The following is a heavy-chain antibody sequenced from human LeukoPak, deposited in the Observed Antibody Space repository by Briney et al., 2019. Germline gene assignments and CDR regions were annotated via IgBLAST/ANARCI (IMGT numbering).Heavy chain of an antibody. CDR2: ISSSSSYI. V-gene: IGHV3-21*01. CDR3: ARVGYDYPFDY. CDR1: GFTFSGYS. D-gene: IGHD5-12*01. J-gene: IGHJ4*02. Sequence: GGSLRLSCAASGFTFSGYSMNWVRQAPGKGLEWVSSISSSSSYIYYADSVKGRFTISRDNAKNSLYLQMNSLRAEDTAVYYCARVGYDYPFDYWGQGTLATVSS.